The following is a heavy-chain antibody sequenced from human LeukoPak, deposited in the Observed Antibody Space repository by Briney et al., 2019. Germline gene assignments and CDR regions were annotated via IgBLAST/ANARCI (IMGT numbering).Heavy chain of an antibody. D-gene: IGHD6-19*01. V-gene: IGHV3-23*01. J-gene: IGHJ4*02. Sequence: GGSLRLSCAASGFTFSSSSMSWVRQAPGKGLEWVSVISGSGGSTDYADCVKGRFTISRDNSKNTLYLQTNSLRAEDTAVYYCAKGSGWYVWGQGTLVTVSS. CDR3: AKGSGWYV. CDR1: GFTFSSSS. CDR2: ISGSGGST.